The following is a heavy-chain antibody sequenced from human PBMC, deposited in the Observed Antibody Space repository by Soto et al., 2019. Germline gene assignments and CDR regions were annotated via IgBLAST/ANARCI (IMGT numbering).Heavy chain of an antibody. CDR1: GFTFSSYE. J-gene: IGHJ4*02. V-gene: IGHV3-48*03. CDR3: AREELNCGGDCFAF. CDR2: IGTSSINI. D-gene: IGHD2-21*01. Sequence: EVQLVESGGDLVQPGRSLRLSCAASGFTFSSYEFNWVRQAPGKGLEWISYIGTSSINIYYADSVKGRFTVSRDNAKNSLYLQMNSLRAEDTATYYCAREELNCGGDCFAFWGQGTLVTVSS.